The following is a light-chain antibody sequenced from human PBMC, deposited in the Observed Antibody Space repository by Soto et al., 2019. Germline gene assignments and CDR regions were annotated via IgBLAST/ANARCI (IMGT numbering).Light chain of an antibody. CDR1: SSDIGGYDF. J-gene: IGLJ1*01. CDR2: EVT. Sequence: QSVLTQPPSASGSPGQSVTISFTGSSSDIGGYDFVSWYQQHPGKVPKLLIYEVTKRPSGVPDRFSGSKSGNTASLTVSGLQADDEADYYCCSHAGSKNYYLFGPGTKLTVL. CDR3: CSHAGSKNYYL. V-gene: IGLV2-8*01.